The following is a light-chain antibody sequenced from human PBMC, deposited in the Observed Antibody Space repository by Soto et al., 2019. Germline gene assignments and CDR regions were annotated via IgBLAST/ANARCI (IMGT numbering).Light chain of an antibody. CDR2: EVS. CDR3: SSYTSSSTYV. Sequence: QSALTQPASVSGSPGQSITISCTGTSSDVGGYKYVSWYQQHPGKAPKLMIYEVSNRASGVSNRFSGSKSGNTASLTISGLQAEDEADYYCSSYTSSSTYVFGTGTKLTVL. V-gene: IGLV2-14*01. J-gene: IGLJ1*01. CDR1: SSDVGGYKY.